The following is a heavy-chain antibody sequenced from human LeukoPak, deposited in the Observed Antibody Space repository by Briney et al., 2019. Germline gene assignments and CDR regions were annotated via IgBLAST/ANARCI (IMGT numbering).Heavy chain of an antibody. D-gene: IGHD3-22*01. CDR3: ATTSYYYDSPDY. J-gene: IGHJ4*02. V-gene: IGHV4-38-2*02. CDR1: GYSISSGYY. CDR2: IHHTGST. Sequence: SETLSLTCTVSGYSISSGYYWGWIRQPPGKGLEWIGNIHHTGSTYYNPSLKSRVTISVDTSKNQFSLKLSSVTAADTAVYYCATTSYYYDSPDYWGQGTLVTVSS.